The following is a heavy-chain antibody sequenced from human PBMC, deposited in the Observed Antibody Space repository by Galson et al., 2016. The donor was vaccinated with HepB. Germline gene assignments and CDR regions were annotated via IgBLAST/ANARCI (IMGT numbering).Heavy chain of an antibody. CDR2: ISSDGSNE. Sequence: SLRLSCAASGSIFRTYPMHWVRQAPGKGLEWVAVISSDGSNEWYADSVKCRFTISRDNSQNTLYLQMSSLRAEDTAAYYCAREAERWNYLDYWGQGALVTVSS. D-gene: IGHD5-24*01. J-gene: IGHJ4*02. CDR1: GSIFRTYP. CDR3: AREAERWNYLDY. V-gene: IGHV3-30*04.